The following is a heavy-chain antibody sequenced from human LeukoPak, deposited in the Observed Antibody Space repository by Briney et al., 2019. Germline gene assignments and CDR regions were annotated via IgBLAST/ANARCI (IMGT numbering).Heavy chain of an antibody. CDR1: GYTFTGYY. CDR2: INPNSGGT. J-gene: IGHJ4*02. V-gene: IGHV1-2*02. D-gene: IGHD6-19*01. CDR3: AREGIAVAGLDTFDY. Sequence: ASVKVSCKASGYTFTGYYMHWVRQAPGQGLEWMGWINPNSGGTNYAQRFQGRVTMTRDTSISTAYMELSRLRSDDTAVYYCAREGIAVAGLDTFDYWGQGTLVTVSS.